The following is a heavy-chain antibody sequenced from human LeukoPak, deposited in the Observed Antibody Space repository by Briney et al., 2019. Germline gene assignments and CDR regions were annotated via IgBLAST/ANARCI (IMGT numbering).Heavy chain of an antibody. CDR3: ARDSSMDCSSTSCCPPNDYYGMDV. J-gene: IGHJ6*04. CDR2: ISSSSSYI. CDR1: GCIFSSYR. D-gene: IGHD2-2*01. Sequence: PGGCLPLSCAASGCIFSSYRLNWVRPPAGRGGEWVSSISSSSSYIYYADSVKGRFTISRDNEPKSLYLQINRQRAKRTPVYYCARDSSMDCSSTSCCPPNDYYGMDVWGKGTTVTVSS. V-gene: IGHV3-21*03.